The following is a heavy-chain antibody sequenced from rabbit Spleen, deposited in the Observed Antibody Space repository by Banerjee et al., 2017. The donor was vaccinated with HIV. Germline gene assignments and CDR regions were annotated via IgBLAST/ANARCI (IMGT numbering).Heavy chain of an antibody. V-gene: IGHV1S7*01. CDR3: ARDVAGGSYFAL. D-gene: IGHD8-1*01. J-gene: IGHJ4*01. CDR2: IDPVFGIT. CDR1: GFTLSSYY. Sequence: HLKESGGGLVQPGGSLKLSCKASGFTLSSYYMNWVRQAPGKGLEWIGYIDPVFGITYYANWVNGRFSISRENAQNTVFLQMTSLTAADTATYFCARDVAGGSYFALWGPGTLVTVS.